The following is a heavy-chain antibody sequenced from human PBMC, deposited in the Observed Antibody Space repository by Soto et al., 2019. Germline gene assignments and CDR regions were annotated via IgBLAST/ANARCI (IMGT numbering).Heavy chain of an antibody. V-gene: IGHV3-30*18. Sequence: GGSLRLSCAASGFTFSSYGMHWVRQAPGKGLEWVAVISYDGSNKYYADSVKGRFTISRDNSKNTLYLQMNSLRAEDTAVYYCAKDVVVGATTGLGDYYYYYGMDVWGQRTTVTVSS. CDR1: GFTFSSYG. J-gene: IGHJ6*02. D-gene: IGHD1-26*01. CDR2: ISYDGSNK. CDR3: AKDVVVGATTGLGDYYYYYGMDV.